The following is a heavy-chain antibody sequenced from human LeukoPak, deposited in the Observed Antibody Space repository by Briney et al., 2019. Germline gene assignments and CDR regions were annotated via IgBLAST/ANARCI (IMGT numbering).Heavy chain of an antibody. Sequence: ASVTVSCKASGGTFSSYAISWVRQAPGQGLEWMGGIIPIFGTANYAQKFQGRATITTDESTSTAYMELSSLRSEDTAVYYCARSGNLLTTVTPSYYMDVWGKGTTVTVSS. CDR3: ARSGNLLTTVTPSYYMDV. CDR1: GGTFSSYA. D-gene: IGHD4-11*01. CDR2: IIPIFGTA. V-gene: IGHV1-69*05. J-gene: IGHJ6*03.